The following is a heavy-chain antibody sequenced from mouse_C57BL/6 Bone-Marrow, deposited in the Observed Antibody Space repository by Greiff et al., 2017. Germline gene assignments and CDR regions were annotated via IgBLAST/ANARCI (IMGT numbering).Heavy chain of an antibody. CDR3: ARVGGYGPYYFDY. CDR2: IYPRSGNT. CDR1: GYTFTSYG. J-gene: IGHJ2*01. D-gene: IGHD2-10*02. V-gene: IGHV1-81*01. Sequence: QESGAELARPGASVKLSCKASGYTFTSYGISWVKQRTGQGLEWIGEIYPRSGNTYYNEKFKGKATLTADKSSCTAYMELRSLTSEDAAVYFCARVGGYGPYYFDYWGQGTTLTVSS.